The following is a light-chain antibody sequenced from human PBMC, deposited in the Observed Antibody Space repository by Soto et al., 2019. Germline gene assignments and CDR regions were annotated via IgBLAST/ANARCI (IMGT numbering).Light chain of an antibody. V-gene: IGKV3-15*01. J-gene: IGKJ3*01. CDR3: QQYYNFPYT. CDR2: GAS. CDR1: QSISRY. Sequence: DIVMTQSPSTLSVSPGERATISCRASQSISRYLAWYQQNPGQAPRLLIYGASSLPSGIPSRFSGSGSGTEFTLTISSLQPEDFAVYYCQQYYNFPYTFGHGTKVDIK.